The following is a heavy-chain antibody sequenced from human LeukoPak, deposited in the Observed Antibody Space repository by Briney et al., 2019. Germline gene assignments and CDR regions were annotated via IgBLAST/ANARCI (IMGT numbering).Heavy chain of an antibody. CDR2: IYHSGST. CDR3: ARLLNYYDSSGYYYYFDY. Sequence: SGTLSLTCAVSGGSISSSNWWSWVRQPPGKGLEWIGEIYHSGSTNYNPSLKSRVTISVVTSNNQFSLKLSSVTAADTAVYYCARLLNYYDSSGYYYYFDYWGQGTLVTVSS. V-gene: IGHV4-4*02. J-gene: IGHJ4*02. D-gene: IGHD3-22*01. CDR1: GGSISSSNW.